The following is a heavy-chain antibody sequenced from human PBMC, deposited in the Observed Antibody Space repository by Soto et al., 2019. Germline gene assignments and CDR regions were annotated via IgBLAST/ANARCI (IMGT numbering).Heavy chain of an antibody. V-gene: IGHV2-5*02. Sequence: QITLKECGPTLVKPTQTLTLTCTFSGFSLSTSGVGVGWIRQPPGKALEWLALIYWDDDKRYSPSLKSRLTNTKDTSKNQVVLTMTNMDPVDTATYYCAHGPGYSSGWYHYGMDVWGQGTTVTVSS. CDR2: IYWDDDK. CDR3: AHGPGYSSGWYHYGMDV. CDR1: GFSLSTSGVG. J-gene: IGHJ6*02. D-gene: IGHD6-19*01.